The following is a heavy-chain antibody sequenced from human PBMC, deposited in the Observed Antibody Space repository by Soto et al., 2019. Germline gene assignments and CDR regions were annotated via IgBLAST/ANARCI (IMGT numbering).Heavy chain of an antibody. CDR2: IYHSGST. D-gene: IGHD5-12*01. CDR3: AAGGGLPRYY. V-gene: IGHV4-30-2*01. Sequence: SETLSLTCAVSGCSISSGGYSWSWIRQPPGKGLEWIGYIYHSGSTYYNPSLKSRVTISVDRSKNQFSLKLSSVTAADTAVYYCAAGGGLPRYYWGQGTLVTYPQ. CDR1: GCSISSGGYS. J-gene: IGHJ4*02.